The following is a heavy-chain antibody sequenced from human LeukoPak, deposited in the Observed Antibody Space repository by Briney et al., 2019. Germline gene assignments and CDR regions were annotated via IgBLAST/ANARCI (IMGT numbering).Heavy chain of an antibody. Sequence: PGGSLRLSCAASGFTFSSYSMNWVRQAPGKGLEWVSSISSSSSYIYYADSVKGRFTISRDNAKKSLYLQMNSLRAEDTAVYYCARVSLGNNYGSGSSDYWGQGTLVTVSS. CDR3: ARVSLGNNYGSGSSDY. CDR1: GFTFSSYS. CDR2: ISSSSSYI. D-gene: IGHD3-10*01. J-gene: IGHJ4*02. V-gene: IGHV3-21*01.